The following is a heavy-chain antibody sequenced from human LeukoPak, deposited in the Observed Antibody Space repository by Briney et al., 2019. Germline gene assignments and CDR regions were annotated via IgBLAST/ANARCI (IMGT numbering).Heavy chain of an antibody. CDR1: GFTFSSYW. V-gene: IGHV3-74*01. J-gene: IGHJ3*02. D-gene: IGHD1-26*01. CDR2: INTDGSST. Sequence: GGSLRLSCAASGFTFSSYWMHWVRQAPGKGLVWVSRINTDGSSTSYADSVKGRFTISRDNAKNTLYLQMNSLRAEDTAVYYCARGGAIVGARSFDIWGQGTMVTVSS. CDR3: ARGGAIVGARSFDI.